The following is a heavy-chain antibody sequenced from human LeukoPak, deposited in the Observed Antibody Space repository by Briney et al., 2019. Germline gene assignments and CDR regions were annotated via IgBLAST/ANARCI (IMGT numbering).Heavy chain of an antibody. CDR2: IYYSGST. CDR3: ARLYYDSSGYRPDY. Sequence: SETLSLTCTVSGGSISSYYWSWIRQPPGKGLERIGYIYYSGSTNYNPSLKSRVTISVDTSKNQFSLKLSSVTAADTAVYYCARLYYDSSGYRPDYWGQGTLVTVSS. V-gene: IGHV4-59*08. J-gene: IGHJ4*02. D-gene: IGHD3-22*01. CDR1: GGSISSYY.